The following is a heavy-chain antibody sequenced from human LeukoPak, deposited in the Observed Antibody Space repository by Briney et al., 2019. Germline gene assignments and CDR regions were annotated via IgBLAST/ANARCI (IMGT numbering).Heavy chain of an antibody. V-gene: IGHV3-21*01. D-gene: IGHD3-10*01. CDR3: AKDSTTLIRITMVGGRWYFDY. Sequence: GGSERLFCAASVLTLSSYCTNWVRHPSGKALEWVSSIITSSSHIYYADSVKGRFTSSRDNAKNSLYLQMNSLRAEDTAVYYCAKDSTTLIRITMVGGRWYFDYWGQGTLVTVSS. CDR1: VLTLSSYC. J-gene: IGHJ4*02. CDR2: IITSSSHI.